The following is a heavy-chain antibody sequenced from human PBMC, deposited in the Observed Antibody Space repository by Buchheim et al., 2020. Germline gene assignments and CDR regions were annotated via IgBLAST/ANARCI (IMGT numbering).Heavy chain of an antibody. J-gene: IGHJ6*03. CDR2: VSAGGTTT. CDR1: GFTFSSFA. CDR3: AKVGISDYYYYHMDV. D-gene: IGHD3-3*02. V-gene: IGHV3-23*01. Sequence: EVQLLESGGGLVQPGGSLGLSCTASGFTFSSFAINWVRQASGKGLEWVSFVSAGGTTTYYADSVKGRFSISRDNSKNTVYLQMNSLRAEDTAVYYCAKVGISDYYYYHMDVWGKGTT.